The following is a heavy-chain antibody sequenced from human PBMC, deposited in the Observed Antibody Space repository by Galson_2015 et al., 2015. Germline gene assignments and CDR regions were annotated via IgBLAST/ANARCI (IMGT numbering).Heavy chain of an antibody. D-gene: IGHD2-15*01. V-gene: IGHV2-5*01. CDR3: AHRHEDTGEFDY. CDR2: IYWTDDK. CDR1: GFSLSTSGVG. Sequence: PALVNPTQTLKLTCTFSGFSLSTSGVGVGWSRQPPGKPREWLAMIYWTDDKRYSPSLESRLSITKDTSKNQVVLKMTNMDPVDTATYYCAHRHEDTGEFDYWGQGTLVTVSS. J-gene: IGHJ4*02.